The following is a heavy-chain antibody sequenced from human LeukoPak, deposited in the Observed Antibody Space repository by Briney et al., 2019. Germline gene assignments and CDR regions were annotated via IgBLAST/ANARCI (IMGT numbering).Heavy chain of an antibody. CDR2: IYPGYSDT. CDR3: ARSGYSFAYGLDY. Sequence: GESLQMPCKGSGYSFTSYWIAWVRQMPGKGLEWMGIIYPGYSDTRYSPSFQGQVTISADKSINTAYLQWSSLKASDTAMYYCARSGYSFAYGLDYWGQGTLVTVSS. CDR1: GYSFTSYW. D-gene: IGHD5-18*01. V-gene: IGHV5-51*01. J-gene: IGHJ4*02.